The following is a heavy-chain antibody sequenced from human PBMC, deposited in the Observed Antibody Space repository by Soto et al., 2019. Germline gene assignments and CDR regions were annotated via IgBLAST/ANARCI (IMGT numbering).Heavy chain of an antibody. CDR2: VHYSGST. CDR1: GDSIGTYY. Sequence: SETLSLTCSVSGDSIGTYYWSWVRQPPGKGLEWLGFVHYSGSTQYNPSLKGRVTISVDMSKNQLSLKLRSVTAADTAVYYCARESEGGDLHDWFDPWGQGTLVTVSS. CDR3: ARESEGGDLHDWFDP. V-gene: IGHV4-59*01. D-gene: IGHD3-16*01. J-gene: IGHJ5*02.